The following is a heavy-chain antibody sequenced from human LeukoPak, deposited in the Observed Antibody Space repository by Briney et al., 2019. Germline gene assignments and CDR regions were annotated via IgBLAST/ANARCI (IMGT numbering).Heavy chain of an antibody. V-gene: IGHV4-61*01. CDR2: MYHSGTT. J-gene: IGHJ5*02. D-gene: IGHD1-14*01. CDR3: ARNNGPVLEP. CDR1: GGSVSSNIYY. Sequence: PSETLSLTCTVSGGSVSSNIYYWNWIRQPPGKGLEWIGYMYHSGTTNYNPSLKSRVTISIDTSKDQFSLKLTSVSAADTAVYYCARNNGPVLEPWGQGNLVTVSS.